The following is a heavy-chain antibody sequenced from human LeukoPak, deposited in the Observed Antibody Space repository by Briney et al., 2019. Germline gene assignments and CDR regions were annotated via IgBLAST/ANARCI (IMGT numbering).Heavy chain of an antibody. CDR1: GFTFSSYS. CDR3: ARGQMRYCSSTSCPGDY. Sequence: GGSLRLSCAASGFTFSSYSMNWVRQAPGKGLEWVSSISSSSSYIYYADSVKGRLTISRDNAKNSLYLQMNSLRAEDTAVYYCARGQMRYCSSTSCPGDYWGQGTLVTVSS. D-gene: IGHD2-2*01. J-gene: IGHJ4*02. CDR2: ISSSSSYI. V-gene: IGHV3-21*01.